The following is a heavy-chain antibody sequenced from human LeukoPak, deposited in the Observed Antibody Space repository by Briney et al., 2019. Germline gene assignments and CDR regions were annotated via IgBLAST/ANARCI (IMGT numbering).Heavy chain of an antibody. D-gene: IGHD3-22*01. J-gene: IGHJ4*02. CDR1: GYTFTGYY. Sequence: ASVKVSCKASGYTFTGYYMHWVRRAPGQGLEWMGWINPNSGGTDYAQKFQGRVTMTWDTSISTAYMELSRLRSDDTAVYYCARDDYDSSGFYYFDYWGQGTLVTVSS. CDR3: ARDDYDSSGFYYFDY. CDR2: INPNSGGT. V-gene: IGHV1-2*02.